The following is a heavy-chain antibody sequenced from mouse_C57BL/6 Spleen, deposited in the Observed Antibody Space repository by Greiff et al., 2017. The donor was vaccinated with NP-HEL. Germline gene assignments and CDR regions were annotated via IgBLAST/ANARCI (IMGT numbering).Heavy chain of an antibody. CDR2: INPNNGGT. Sequence: EVQLQQSGPELVKPGASVKISCKASGYTFTDYYMNWVKQSHGKSLEWIGDINPNNGGTSYNQKFKGKATLTVDKSSSTAYMELRSLTSEDSAVYYCAREGVRGSSSWFAYWGQGTLVTVSA. CDR3: AREGVRGSSSWFAY. CDR1: GYTFTDYY. J-gene: IGHJ3*01. V-gene: IGHV1-26*01. D-gene: IGHD1-1*01.